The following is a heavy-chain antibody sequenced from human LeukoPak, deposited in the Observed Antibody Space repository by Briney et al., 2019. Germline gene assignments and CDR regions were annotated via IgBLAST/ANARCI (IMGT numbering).Heavy chain of an antibody. CDR1: GGSFSGYY. CDR3: AGGYSYGWTTFDY. V-gene: IGHV4-59*01. D-gene: IGHD5-18*01. CDR2: IYYSGST. J-gene: IGHJ4*02. Sequence: SETLSLTCAVYGGSFSGYYWSWIRQPPGKGLEWIGYIYYSGSTNYNPSLKSRVTISVDTSKNQFSLKLSSVTAADTAVYYCAGGYSYGWTTFDYWGQGTLVTVSS.